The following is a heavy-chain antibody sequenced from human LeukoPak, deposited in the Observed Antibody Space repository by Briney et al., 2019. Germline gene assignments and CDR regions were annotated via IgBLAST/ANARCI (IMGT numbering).Heavy chain of an antibody. Sequence: GGSLRLSCAASGFTFDDYGMSWVRQAPGKGLEWVSGINWNGGSTGYADSVKGRFTISRDNAKNSLYLQMNSLRAEDTAVYYCATEDHDYGDYGYFQHWGQGTLVTVSS. D-gene: IGHD4-17*01. V-gene: IGHV3-20*04. CDR1: GFTFDDYG. CDR2: INWNGGST. CDR3: ATEDHDYGDYGYFQH. J-gene: IGHJ1*01.